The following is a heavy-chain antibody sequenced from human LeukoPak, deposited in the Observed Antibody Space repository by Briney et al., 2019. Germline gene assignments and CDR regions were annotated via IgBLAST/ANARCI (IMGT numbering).Heavy chain of an antibody. CDR3: AKDIELGGGLLGAFDY. J-gene: IGHJ4*02. V-gene: IGHV3-9*01. Sequence: GGSLRLSCVDSGFIFSAYWMAWVRQAPGKGLEWVSRIGWNSGSIAYADSVKGRFTISRDNAKNSLYLQMNSLRPEDTALYYCAKDIELGGGLLGAFDYWGQGTLVTVSS. CDR2: IGWNSGSI. D-gene: IGHD2/OR15-2a*01. CDR1: GFIFSAYW.